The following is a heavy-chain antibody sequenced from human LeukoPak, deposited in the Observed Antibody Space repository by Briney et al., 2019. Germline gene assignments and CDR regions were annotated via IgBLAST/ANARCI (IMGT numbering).Heavy chain of an antibody. CDR2: IFYSGST. CDR3: ARSTIRGVSGMAFDI. D-gene: IGHD3-10*01. J-gene: IGHJ3*02. V-gene: IGHV4-31*03. Sequence: AQTLSLTCTVSGGSISSGAYYWSWIRQHPGKGLEWIVHIFYSGSTYYNPSLKSRVTISVDTSKKQFSLKLSSVTAADTAVYYCARSTIRGVSGMAFDIWGQGTMVTVSS. CDR1: GGSISSGAYY.